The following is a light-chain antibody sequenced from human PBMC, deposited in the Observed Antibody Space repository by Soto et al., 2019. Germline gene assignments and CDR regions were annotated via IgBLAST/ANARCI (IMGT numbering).Light chain of an antibody. V-gene: IGLV2-8*01. CDR2: EVS. CDR1: SSDVGAYNY. J-gene: IGLJ2*01. Sequence: QSVLTQPPSASGSPGQSVTISCTGTSSDVGAYNYVSWYQQHPGKAPKLMIYEVSKRPSGVPDRFSGSKSGNTASLTVSGRQAEDEADYYCSSYASSNNFVFGGGTKLTVL. CDR3: SSYASSNNFV.